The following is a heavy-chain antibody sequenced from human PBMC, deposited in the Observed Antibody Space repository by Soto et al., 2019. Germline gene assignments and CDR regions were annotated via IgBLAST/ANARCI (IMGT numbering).Heavy chain of an antibody. CDR1: EITLSNAG. Sequence: EVQLLESGGGLLRPGGSLSFSGAGSEITLSNAGLTWVRQAPGKGLEWVGLIKSKADGGIIDYAAPVKGRFAISRDDSKNTLYLQMNSLKPEDTAVYYCTTAFEWGQGTLVTVSS. CDR3: TTAFE. CDR2: IKSKADGGII. V-gene: IGHV3-15*01. J-gene: IGHJ4*02.